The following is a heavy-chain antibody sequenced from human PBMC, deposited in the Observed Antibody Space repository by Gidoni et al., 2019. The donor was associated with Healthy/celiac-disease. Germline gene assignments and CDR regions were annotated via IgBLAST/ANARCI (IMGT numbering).Heavy chain of an antibody. Sequence: HMQLVQSGPEVKKPGTSGKVSCKASGFTFTSSAVQCVRQARGQRLKWIGWIVVGSCNTNYAQKFQERVTITRDMSTSTAYLDLSSLRSEDTAVYYCAATCSNHYYGMDVWGQGTTVTVSS. D-gene: IGHD3-10*02. J-gene: IGHJ6*02. CDR3: AATCSNHYYGMDV. CDR1: GFTFTSSA. CDR2: IVVGSCNT. V-gene: IGHV1-58*01.